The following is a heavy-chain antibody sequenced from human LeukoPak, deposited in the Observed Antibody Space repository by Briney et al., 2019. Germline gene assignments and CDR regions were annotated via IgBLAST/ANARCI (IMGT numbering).Heavy chain of an antibody. CDR3: ARGGYYFDY. V-gene: IGHV4-59*01. CDR1: GGSISSYY. Sequence: SEALSLTCTVSGGSISSYYWSWIRQPPGKGLEWIGYIYYSGSTNYNPSLKSRVTISVDTSKNQFSLKLSSVTAADTAVYYCARGGYYFDYWGQGTLVTASS. D-gene: IGHD5-12*01. J-gene: IGHJ4*02. CDR2: IYYSGST.